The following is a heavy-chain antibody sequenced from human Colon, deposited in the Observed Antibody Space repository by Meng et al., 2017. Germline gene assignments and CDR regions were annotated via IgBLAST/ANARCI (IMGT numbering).Heavy chain of an antibody. CDR3: ARDSEAADY. CDR1: GYTFTTYG. Sequence: QGQLVQSGAEVKKPGASVKVSCKASGYTFTTYGISWVRQAPGQGLEWMGWINAADGSTKYSQKFLDRVTITRDTSASTVYMELSSLTSEDTAVYYCARDSEAADYWGQGTLVTVSS. D-gene: IGHD6-25*01. CDR2: INAADGST. V-gene: IGHV1-18*01. J-gene: IGHJ4*02.